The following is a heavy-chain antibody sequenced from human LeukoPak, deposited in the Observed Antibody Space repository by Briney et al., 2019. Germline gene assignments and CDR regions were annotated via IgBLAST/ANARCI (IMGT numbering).Heavy chain of an antibody. CDR3: ARGRKTAIYPVDY. CDR2: IDGSGSSI. CDR1: GFTFSNHW. J-gene: IGHJ4*02. Sequence: GGSLRLSCAASGFTFSNHWIHWVRQVPGKGLVWVARIDGSGSSISHADFVKGRFSISRGNAKSTLYLQMNSLRSEDTAVYYCARGRKTAIYPVDYWGQGTLVTVSS. D-gene: IGHD2-2*02. V-gene: IGHV3-74*01.